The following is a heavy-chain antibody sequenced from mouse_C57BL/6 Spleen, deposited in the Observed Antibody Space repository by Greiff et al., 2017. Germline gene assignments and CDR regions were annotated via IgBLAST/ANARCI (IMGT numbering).Heavy chain of an antibody. J-gene: IGHJ4*01. Sequence: QVQLQESGPGLVQPSPSLSITCTVSGFSLTSYGVHWVRQSPGKGLEWLGVLWSGGSTDYNAAFLSRLSISKDNSKSQVFFKMNRLQADDTAIYYCARKDDYDAMDYWGQGTSVTVSS. CDR2: LWSGGST. CDR1: GFSLTSYG. CDR3: ARKDDYDAMDY. V-gene: IGHV2-2*01.